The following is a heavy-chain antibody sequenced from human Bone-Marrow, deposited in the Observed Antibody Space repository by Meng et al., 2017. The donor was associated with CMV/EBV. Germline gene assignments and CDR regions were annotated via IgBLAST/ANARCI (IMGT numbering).Heavy chain of an antibody. CDR1: GFSLSTSGVG. V-gene: IGHV2-5*01. J-gene: IGHJ6*02. CDR2: IYWNDDK. Sequence: SGPTLVTPTQTLTLTCTFSGFSLSTSGVGVGWIRQPPGKALEWFALIYWNDDKRYSPSLKSRLTITKDTSKNQVVLTMTNMDPVGTATYYCAHDGGAYYDFWSGYYTRYYYYGMDVWGQGTTVTVSS. D-gene: IGHD3-3*01. CDR3: AHDGGAYYDFWSGYYTRYYYYGMDV.